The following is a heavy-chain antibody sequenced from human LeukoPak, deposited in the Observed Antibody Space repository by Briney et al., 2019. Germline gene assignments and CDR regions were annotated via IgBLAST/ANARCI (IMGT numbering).Heavy chain of an antibody. CDR1: GYTFTSYG. Sequence: ASVKVSCKASGYTFTSYGISWVRQAPGQGLEWMGGISAYNGNTNYAQKLQGRVTMTTDTSTSTAYMELRSLRSDDTAVYYCARGLWFGEPRYYFDYWGQGTLVTVSS. V-gene: IGHV1-18*01. CDR2: ISAYNGNT. D-gene: IGHD3-10*01. J-gene: IGHJ4*02. CDR3: ARGLWFGEPRYYFDY.